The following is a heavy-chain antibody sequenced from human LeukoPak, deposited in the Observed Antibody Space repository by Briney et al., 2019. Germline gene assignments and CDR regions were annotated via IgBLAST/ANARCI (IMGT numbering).Heavy chain of an antibody. Sequence: PSETLSLTCTVSGGSMSSYYWTWIRQPPGKGLEWIGYIYASGTTYYNPSLKSRVIISLDTSKNQFSLRLSSVTAADTAVYYCARGGSHFDYWGQGTLVTVSS. CDR1: GGSMSSYY. D-gene: IGHD1-26*01. J-gene: IGHJ4*02. V-gene: IGHV4-59*12. CDR3: ARGGSHFDY. CDR2: IYASGTT.